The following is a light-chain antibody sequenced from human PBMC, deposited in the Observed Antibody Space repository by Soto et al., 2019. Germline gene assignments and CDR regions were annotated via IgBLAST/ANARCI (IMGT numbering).Light chain of an antibody. Sequence: EIVLTQSPGTLSLSPGERATLSCRASQSVSSSYLAWYQQKPGQAPRLLIYGASSRATGIPARFSGSGSGTDFTLTISSLEPEDFAVYYCQQYGSSLTWTFGQGTKVEIK. V-gene: IGKV3-20*01. CDR2: GAS. J-gene: IGKJ1*01. CDR1: QSVSSSY. CDR3: QQYGSSLTWT.